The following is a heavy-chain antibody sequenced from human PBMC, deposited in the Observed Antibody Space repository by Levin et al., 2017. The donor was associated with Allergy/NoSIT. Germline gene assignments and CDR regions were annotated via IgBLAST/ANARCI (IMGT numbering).Heavy chain of an antibody. D-gene: IGHD3-10*01. CDR3: ADPGSGRPGY. V-gene: IGHV3-23*01. J-gene: IGHJ4*02. CDR2: IRGSGRNT. CDR1: GFTFSSFD. Sequence: GGSLRLSCAASGFTFSSFDMSWVRQAPGKGLEWVSTIRGSGRNTYYADSVKGRFTITRDNSKNTLYLQMNSLRAEDTAVYYCADPGSGRPGYWGQGTLVTVSS.